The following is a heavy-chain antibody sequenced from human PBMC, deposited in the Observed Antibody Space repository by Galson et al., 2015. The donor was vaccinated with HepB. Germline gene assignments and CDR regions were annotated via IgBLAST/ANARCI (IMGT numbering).Heavy chain of an antibody. V-gene: IGHV3-48*04. J-gene: IGHJ4*02. D-gene: IGHD7-27*01. CDR2: ISPTSSTI. CDR1: GFIFSNYS. CDR3: TRDNWGDY. Sequence: SLRLSCAASGFIFSNYSMVWVRQAPGKGLEWVSFISPTSSTIYCADSVKSRFTISRDNAKNSLFLQINSLRVEDAALYYCTRDNWGDYWGQGTLVTVSS.